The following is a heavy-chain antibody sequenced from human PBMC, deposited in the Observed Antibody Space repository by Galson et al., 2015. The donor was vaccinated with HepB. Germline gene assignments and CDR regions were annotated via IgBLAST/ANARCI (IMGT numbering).Heavy chain of an antibody. D-gene: IGHD2-2*01. J-gene: IGHJ6*03. CDR3: ARVAVIPADTSHYYYYMDV. CDR1: GFTFSNYW. CDR2: INSHGTTA. V-gene: IGHV3-74*01. Sequence: SLRLSCAASGFTFSNYWMHWVRQAPGKGLVWVSRINSHGTTASYAESVRGRFTISRDNAENTLYLQMNSLRGEDTAVYYCARVAVIPADTSHYYYYMDVWGKGTTVTVSS.